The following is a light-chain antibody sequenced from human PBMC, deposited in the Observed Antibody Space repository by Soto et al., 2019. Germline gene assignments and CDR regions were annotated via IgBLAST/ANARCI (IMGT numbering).Light chain of an antibody. CDR3: CSYASSEVV. CDR2: EGS. V-gene: IGLV2-23*01. J-gene: IGLJ2*01. Sequence: QSVLTQPASVSGSPGQSITISCTGTSSDVGSYNLVSWYQQHPGKAPKLMIYEGSKRPSGVSNRFSGSKSGNTASLTISGLQAEDEADYYCCSYASSEVVFGGGTKLTVL. CDR1: SSDVGSYNL.